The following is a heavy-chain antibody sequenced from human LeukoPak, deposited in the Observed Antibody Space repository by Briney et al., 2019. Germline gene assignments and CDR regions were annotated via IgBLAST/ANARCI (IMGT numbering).Heavy chain of an antibody. Sequence: GGSLRLSCAATGFTFRKHWMSWVRQTVGKGLECVAKIREDGNEKHYVDSVKGRFTISRDNAKNSLYLQMNSLRAEDTAVYYCAELGITMIGGVWGKGTTVTISS. CDR1: GFTFRKHW. CDR2: IREDGNEK. CDR3: AELGITMIGGV. J-gene: IGHJ6*04. D-gene: IGHD3-10*02. V-gene: IGHV3-7*01.